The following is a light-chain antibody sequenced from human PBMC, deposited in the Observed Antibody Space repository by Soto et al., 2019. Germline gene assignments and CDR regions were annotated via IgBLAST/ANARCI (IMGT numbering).Light chain of an antibody. CDR2: DAS. Sequence: DIQMTQSPSSLSASVGDRVTITCQASQDISNYLNWYQQKPGKAPKLLIYDASNLETGVTSRFSGSGSGTDFTFTISSMQREDIVTHYCQQNDNLPPNFGQGTKLEIK. J-gene: IGKJ2*01. V-gene: IGKV1-33*01. CDR3: QQNDNLPPN. CDR1: QDISNY.